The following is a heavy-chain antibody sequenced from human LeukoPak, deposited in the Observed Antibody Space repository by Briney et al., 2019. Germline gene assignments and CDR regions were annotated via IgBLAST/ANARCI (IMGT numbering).Heavy chain of an antibody. J-gene: IGHJ4*02. V-gene: IGHV3-48*01. Sequence: GALRLSCAASGFTFSDYSMNWVRQAPGKGLEWISYIGIDSGNTNYADSVKGRFTISGDKAKNSLYLQMNSLRVEDTAVYYCARDYKYAFDNWGQGTLVTVS. D-gene: IGHD5-24*01. CDR3: ARDYKYAFDN. CDR1: GFTFSDYS. CDR2: IGIDSGNT.